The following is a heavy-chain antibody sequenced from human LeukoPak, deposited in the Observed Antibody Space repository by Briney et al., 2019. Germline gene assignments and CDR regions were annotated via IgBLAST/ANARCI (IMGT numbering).Heavy chain of an antibody. D-gene: IGHD3-10*01. J-gene: IGHJ4*02. Sequence: SETLSLTCTVSGGSISNYYWSWIRQPPGKGLEWIGYIYYSGNTNYNPSLKSRVTISVDTSKNQFSLKLNSVTAADTAVYYCARDGGYGSGSYLWGQGTLVTVSS. CDR2: IYYSGNT. CDR3: ARDGGYGSGSYL. CDR1: GGSISNYY. V-gene: IGHV4-59*01.